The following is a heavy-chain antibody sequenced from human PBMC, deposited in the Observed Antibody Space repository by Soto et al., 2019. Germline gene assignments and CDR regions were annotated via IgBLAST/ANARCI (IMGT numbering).Heavy chain of an antibody. CDR3: ARVIYCSSTSCHPDDAFDI. CDR1: GGSVSSGSYY. V-gene: IGHV4-61*01. J-gene: IGHJ3*02. CDR2: IYYSGST. Sequence: SETLSLTCTVSGGSVSSGSYYWSWIRQPPGKGLEWIGYIYYSGSTNYNPSLKSRVTISVDTSKNQFSLKLSSVTAADTAVYYCARVIYCSSTSCHPDDAFDIWGQGTMVTVSS. D-gene: IGHD2-2*01.